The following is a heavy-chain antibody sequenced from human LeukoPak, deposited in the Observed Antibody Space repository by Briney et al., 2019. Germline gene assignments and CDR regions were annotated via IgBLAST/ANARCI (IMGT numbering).Heavy chain of an antibody. J-gene: IGHJ4*02. Sequence: GGSLRLSCSASGFTFSSYAMHWVRQAPGKGLEYVSAISSNGGSTYYADSVKGRFTISRDNSKNTLYLQMSSLGAEDTAVYYCVKGYWGSMVGYWGQGTLVTVSS. V-gene: IGHV3-64D*09. D-gene: IGHD3-16*01. CDR1: GFTFSSYA. CDR3: VKGYWGSMVGY. CDR2: ISSNGGST.